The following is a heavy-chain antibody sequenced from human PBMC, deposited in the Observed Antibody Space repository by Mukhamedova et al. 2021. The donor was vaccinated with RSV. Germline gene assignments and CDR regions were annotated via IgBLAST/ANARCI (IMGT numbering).Heavy chain of an antibody. Sequence: VRQAPGKGLEWVSSIGGGGSDTYYADSVRGRFTISRDNSKNTMNLQMNRLRADDTAVYYCAKDAEPFNNRWDWFDSWGQGTLVTV. CDR2: IGGGGSDT. V-gene: IGHV3-23*01. CDR3: AKDAEPFNNRWDWFDS. J-gene: IGHJ5*01. D-gene: IGHD1-26*01.